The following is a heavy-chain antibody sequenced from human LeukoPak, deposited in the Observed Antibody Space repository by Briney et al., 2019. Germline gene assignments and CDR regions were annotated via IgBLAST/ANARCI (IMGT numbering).Heavy chain of an antibody. CDR1: GFTFSDYY. CDR2: ISSRGSTI. Sequence: GGSLRLSCAASGFTFSDYYMNWIRQAPGKGLEWVSYISSRGSTIYYADSVKGRFTISRDNAKNSLYLQMNSLRAEDTALYYCAKDIRGVVPAAIGFDYWGQGTLVTVSS. J-gene: IGHJ4*02. CDR3: AKDIRGVVPAAIGFDY. V-gene: IGHV3-11*01. D-gene: IGHD2-2*02.